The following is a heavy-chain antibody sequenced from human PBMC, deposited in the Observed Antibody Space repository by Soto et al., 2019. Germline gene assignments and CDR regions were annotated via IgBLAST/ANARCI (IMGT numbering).Heavy chain of an antibody. J-gene: IGHJ6*02. Sequence: PSATLSLTCIVSGGSIRSYYWSWIRQSPEKGLEWIGYFYHSGNSNYNPSLKSRVTISVDTSKNQLSLSLRSVTAADTAVYFCARISSVDPYGYVNGGLDVWGQGTTVTVSS. CDR1: GGSIRSYY. V-gene: IGHV4-59*01. D-gene: IGHD5-18*01. CDR2: FYHSGNS. CDR3: ARISSVDPYGYVNGGLDV.